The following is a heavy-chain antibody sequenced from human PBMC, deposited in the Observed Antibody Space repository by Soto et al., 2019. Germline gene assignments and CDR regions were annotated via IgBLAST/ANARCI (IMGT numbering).Heavy chain of an antibody. V-gene: IGHV1-18*01. CDR1: GYTFTSYG. Sequence: QVQLVQSGAEVKKPGAAVKVYCTASGYTFTSYGISWVRQAPGQGLEWMGWISGYNGNTKYAQKLQGRVTMTTATSTSTAYMELRSLRSDDTAVYACARDLGGQIVDYWGQGTLVTVSS. J-gene: IGHJ4*02. CDR3: ARDLGGQIVDY. D-gene: IGHD1-26*01. CDR2: ISGYNGNT.